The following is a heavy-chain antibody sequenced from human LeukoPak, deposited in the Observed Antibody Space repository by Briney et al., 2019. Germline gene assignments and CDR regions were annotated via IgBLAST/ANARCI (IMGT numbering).Heavy chain of an antibody. D-gene: IGHD2-8*02. CDR1: GFTFSSYW. J-gene: IGHJ4*02. CDR2: INSDGSVT. CDR3: TRRAGGNLYDLDN. Sequence: GGSLRLSCAASGFTFSSYWMNWVRQAPGKGLVWVSHINSDGSVTNYADSVKGRFTISRDNSKNMVYLQMNSLRAEDTAVYYCTRRAGGNLYDLDNWGQGTLVTVSS. V-gene: IGHV3-74*01.